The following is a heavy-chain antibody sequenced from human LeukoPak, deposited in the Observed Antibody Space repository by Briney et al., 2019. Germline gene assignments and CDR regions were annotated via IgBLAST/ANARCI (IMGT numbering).Heavy chain of an antibody. D-gene: IGHD3-10*01. Sequence: GGSLRLSCAASGFTFSSYAMSWVRQAPGKGLEWVSAISGSGGSTYYADSVKGRFTISRDNSKNTLYLQMNSLRAEDTAVYYCAKDWSYGSGIGFYYGMDVWGQGTTVTVSS. CDR1: GFTFSSYA. CDR2: ISGSGGST. V-gene: IGHV3-23*01. CDR3: AKDWSYGSGIGFYYGMDV. J-gene: IGHJ6*02.